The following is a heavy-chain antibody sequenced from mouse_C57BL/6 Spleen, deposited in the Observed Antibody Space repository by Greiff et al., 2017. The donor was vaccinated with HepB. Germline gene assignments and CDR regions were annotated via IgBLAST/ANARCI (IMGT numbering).Heavy chain of an antibody. Sequence: EVQLVESGGGLVKPGGSLKLSCAASGFTFSSYAMSWVRQTPEKRLEWVATISDGGSYTYYPDNVKGRFTISRDNAKNNLYLQMSHLKSEDTAMYYFARCIYYGNFAYWGQGTLVTVSA. CDR3: ARCIYYGNFAY. V-gene: IGHV5-4*01. CDR2: ISDGGSYT. D-gene: IGHD2-1*01. CDR1: GFTFSSYA. J-gene: IGHJ3*01.